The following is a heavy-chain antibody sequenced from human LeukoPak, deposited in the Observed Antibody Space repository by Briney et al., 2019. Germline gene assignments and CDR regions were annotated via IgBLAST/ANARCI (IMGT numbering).Heavy chain of an antibody. CDR3: ARGANTISDFDY. J-gene: IGHJ4*02. Sequence: GGSPRLSCAASGFTFSSYWTSWVRQAPGKGLEWVANIKQDGSEKYYVDSVKGRFTISRDNAKNSLYLQMNSLRAEDTAVYYCARGANTISDFDYWGQGTLVTVSS. CDR2: IKQDGSEK. D-gene: IGHD5-12*01. V-gene: IGHV3-7*01. CDR1: GFTFSSYW.